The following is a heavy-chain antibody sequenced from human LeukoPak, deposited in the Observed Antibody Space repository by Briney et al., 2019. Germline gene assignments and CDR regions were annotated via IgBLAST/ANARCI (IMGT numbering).Heavy chain of an antibody. D-gene: IGHD5-24*01. CDR2: ISGSGGST. V-gene: IGHV3-23*01. CDR1: GFTFSSYA. CDR3: ARDRVFADGYSRFDL. J-gene: IGHJ2*01. Sequence: PGGSLRLSCAASGFTFSSYAMSWVRQAPGKGLEWVSAISGSGGSTYYADSVKGRFTISRDNSKNTLYLQMNSLRAEDTAVYYCARDRVFADGYSRFDLWGRGTLVTVSS.